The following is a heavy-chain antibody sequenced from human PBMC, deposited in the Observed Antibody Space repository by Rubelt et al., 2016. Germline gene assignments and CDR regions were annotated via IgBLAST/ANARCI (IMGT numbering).Heavy chain of an antibody. D-gene: IGHD2-2*01. CDR2: ISSGSSTI. J-gene: IGHJ4*02. CDR3: ARAPVPFAY. V-gene: IGHV3-48*04. CDR1: GFTLNNYW. Sequence: GFTLNNYWMHWVRQAPGKGLEWISYISSGSSTIYYADSVKGRFTISRDNAKNSLYLQMNSLRAEDTAVYYCARAPVPFAYWGQGTLVTVSS.